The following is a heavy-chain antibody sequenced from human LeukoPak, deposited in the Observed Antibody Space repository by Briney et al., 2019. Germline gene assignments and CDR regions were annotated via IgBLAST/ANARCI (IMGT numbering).Heavy chain of an antibody. CDR2: IYSSGIT. V-gene: IGHV4-39*01. CDR3: ARLLGRFDILEELDY. Sequence: SSETLSLTCSVSGGSISSSTYYWAWIRQPPGKGLEWIGSIYSSGITYYKLSLKSRVTISVDTSKNKFSLNLSPVTAADTAVYFCARLLGRFDILEELDYWGKGTMDTVSS. D-gene: IGHD3-10*01. J-gene: IGHJ4*02. CDR1: GGSISSSTYY.